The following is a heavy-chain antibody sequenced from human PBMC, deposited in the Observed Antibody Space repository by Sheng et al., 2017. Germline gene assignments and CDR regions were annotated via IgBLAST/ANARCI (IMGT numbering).Heavy chain of an antibody. Sequence: QVQLQESGPGLLKPSQTLSLTCTVSGDSITSENYYWSWIRQPAGKGLEWIGRIYSSDGSASYNPSLKSRVAISVDTSNNQFSLRLTSVTAADTAVYFCATYTESYFDYWGRGSAGHRLL. D-gene: IGHD2-2*02. V-gene: IGHV4-61*02. CDR1: GDSITSENYY. J-gene: IGHJ4*03. CDR2: IYSSDGSA. CDR3: ATYTESYFDY.